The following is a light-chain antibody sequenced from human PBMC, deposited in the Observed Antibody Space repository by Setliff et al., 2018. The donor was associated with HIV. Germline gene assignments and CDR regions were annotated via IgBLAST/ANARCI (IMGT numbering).Light chain of an antibody. CDR3: CSYSGRTSFV. CDR1: SSDIGTYNL. CDR2: EVS. J-gene: IGLJ1*01. Sequence: QSVLTQPASVSGSPGQSITISCTGTSSDIGTYNLVSWYQQYPGKAPKVMIYEVSKRPSGVSNRFSGSKSGSTASLTISGLQAEDEADYYCCSYSGRTSFVFGTGTKVTVL. V-gene: IGLV2-23*02.